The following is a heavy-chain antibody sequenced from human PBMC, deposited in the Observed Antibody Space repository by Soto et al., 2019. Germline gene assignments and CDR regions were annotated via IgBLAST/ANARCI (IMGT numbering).Heavy chain of an antibody. V-gene: IGHV3-23*01. D-gene: IGHD5-18*01. Sequence: GGSLRLSCAGSGFTFSSYAMSWVRQAPGKGLEWVSAISASSSNTYDADSVKGRFTISRDNSKNTLYLQMNSLRAEDTAVYYCAISGYSYGWPGYWGQGTLVTVSS. CDR3: AISGYSYGWPGY. CDR1: GFTFSSYA. J-gene: IGHJ4*02. CDR2: ISASSSNT.